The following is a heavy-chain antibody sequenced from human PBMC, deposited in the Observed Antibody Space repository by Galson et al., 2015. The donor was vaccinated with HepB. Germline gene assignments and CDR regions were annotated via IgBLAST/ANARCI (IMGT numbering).Heavy chain of an antibody. D-gene: IGHD6-19*01. CDR3: ARDRYSSSIDWYFDL. CDR2: MNPKSGYS. CDR1: GYTFTDFD. V-gene: IGHV1-8*01. Sequence: SVKVSCKASGYTFTDFDINWVRQANGQGLEWIGWMNPKSGYSGFAQKFRGRVTMTRDTAMDTAYLDLTSLRSDDTALYHCARDRYSSSIDWYFDLWGRGTLVTVSS. J-gene: IGHJ2*01.